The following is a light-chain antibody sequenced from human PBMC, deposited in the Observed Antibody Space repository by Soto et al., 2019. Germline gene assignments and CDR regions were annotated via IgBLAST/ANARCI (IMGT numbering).Light chain of an antibody. J-gene: IGLJ2*01. V-gene: IGLV2-23*01. CDR3: CSHAMGSPLL. CDR2: GDR. CDR1: LRDVGNYTY. Sequence: SALTQPASVSGCPGQSISISCTGTLRDVGNYTYVSWYQQHPSKAPTLMSYGDRDRASGVSNRFSGSKAGNTAYLTDSGLQPEDEADYYCCSHAMGSPLLCGGGTKLAVL.